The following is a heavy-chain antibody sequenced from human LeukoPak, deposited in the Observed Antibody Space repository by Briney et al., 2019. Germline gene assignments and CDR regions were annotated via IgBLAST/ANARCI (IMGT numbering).Heavy chain of an antibody. V-gene: IGHV4-59*01. Sequence: SETLSLTCTVSGGSISSYYWSWIRQPPGKGLEWIGCIYYSGSTNYNPSLKSRVTISVDTSKNQFSLKLSSVTAADTAVYYCARTYYDFWSGHYYMDVWGKGTTVTVSS. D-gene: IGHD3-3*01. CDR3: ARTYYDFWSGHYYMDV. CDR1: GGSISSYY. J-gene: IGHJ6*03. CDR2: IYYSGST.